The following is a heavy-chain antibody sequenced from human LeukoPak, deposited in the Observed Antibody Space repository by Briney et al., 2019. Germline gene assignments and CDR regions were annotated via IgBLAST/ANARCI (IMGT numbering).Heavy chain of an antibody. D-gene: IGHD6-25*01. CDR3: ARQFATAAADTRGYFDY. Sequence: SETLSLTCTVSGGSISSSSDYWGWIRQAPGKGLEWIGSFFVSGSTHYNPSLRSRATLFVDTSKNQFSLKLTSMTAADAATYFCARQFATAAADTRGYFDYWGQGTVVAVST. CDR2: FFVSGST. J-gene: IGHJ4*02. CDR1: GGSISSSSDY. V-gene: IGHV4-39*01.